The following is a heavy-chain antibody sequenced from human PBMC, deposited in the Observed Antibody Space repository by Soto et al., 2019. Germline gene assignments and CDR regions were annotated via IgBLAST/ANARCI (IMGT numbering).Heavy chain of an antibody. D-gene: IGHD3-3*01. CDR3: AIMSGRSGNSFAFDI. Sequence: ASVKVSCKASGYTFTSYDINWAREATGQGLEWMGWMNPNSGNTGYAQKFQGRVTMTRNTSISTAYMELSSLRSEDTAVYYCAIMSGRSGNSFAFDIWGQGTMVTVSS. CDR1: GYTFTSYD. V-gene: IGHV1-8*01. CDR2: MNPNSGNT. J-gene: IGHJ3*02.